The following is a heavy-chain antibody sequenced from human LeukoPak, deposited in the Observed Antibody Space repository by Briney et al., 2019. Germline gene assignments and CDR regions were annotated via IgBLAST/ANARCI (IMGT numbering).Heavy chain of an antibody. CDR2: ISYDGSNK. CDR3: AKAPLYYYDSSGYPDY. Sequence: GGSLRLSCAASGFTFSSYGMHWVRQAPGKGLEWVAVISYDGSNKYYADSVKGRFTISRDNSKNTLYLQMNSLRAEDTAVYYCAKAPLYYYDSSGYPDYWGQGTLVTVSS. V-gene: IGHV3-30*18. CDR1: GFTFSSYG. D-gene: IGHD3-22*01. J-gene: IGHJ4*02.